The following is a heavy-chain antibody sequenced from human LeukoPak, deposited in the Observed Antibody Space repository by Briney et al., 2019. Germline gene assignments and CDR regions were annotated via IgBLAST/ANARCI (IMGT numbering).Heavy chain of an antibody. D-gene: IGHD2-2*01. CDR3: ARANFLYCSSSTCLFDY. CDR1: GYTFTDY. J-gene: IGHJ4*02. CDR2: INPNDGDT. V-gene: IGHV1-2*02. Sequence: ASVKVSCKASGYTFTDYMHWVRQAPGQGFEWMGWINPNDGDTNYAQKFQGRVTMTRDTAISTAHMEVSRLRSDDTAVYYCARANFLYCSSSTCLFDYWGQGTLVTVSS.